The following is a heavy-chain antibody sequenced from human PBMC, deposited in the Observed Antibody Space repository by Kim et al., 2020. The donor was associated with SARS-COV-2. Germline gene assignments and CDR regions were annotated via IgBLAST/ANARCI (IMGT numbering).Heavy chain of an antibody. J-gene: IGHJ3*02. V-gene: IGHV3-9*01. Sequence: GYAGPVKGRFTFSRNKAKDSLYLQMNSMRAEDTALYYGAKEIYREDYAFDIWGQGTMVTVSS. CDR3: AKEIYREDYAFDI. D-gene: IGHD1-26*01.